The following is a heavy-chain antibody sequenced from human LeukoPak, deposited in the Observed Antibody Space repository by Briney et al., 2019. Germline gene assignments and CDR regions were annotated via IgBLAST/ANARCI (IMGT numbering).Heavy chain of an antibody. CDR2: ISSNGGST. J-gene: IGHJ4*02. CDR3: AREAQELHVDTAMTRLSHFDY. V-gene: IGHV3-64D*06. Sequence: GGSLRLSCSASGFTFSSYAMHWVRQAPGKGLEYVSAISSNGGSTYYADSVKGRFTISRDNSKNTLYLQMSSLRAEDTAMYYCAREAQELHVDTAMTRLSHFDYWGQGTLVTVSS. CDR1: GFTFSSYA. D-gene: IGHD5-18*01.